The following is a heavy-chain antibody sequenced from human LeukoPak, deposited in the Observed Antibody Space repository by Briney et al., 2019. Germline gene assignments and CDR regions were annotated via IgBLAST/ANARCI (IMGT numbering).Heavy chain of an antibody. CDR2: IRYDGSNK. CDR3: AKLDVRDGYGDAFDI. CDR1: GFTFSSYG. D-gene: IGHD5-24*01. J-gene: IGHJ3*02. V-gene: IGHV3-30*02. Sequence: GGSLSLSCAASGFTFSSYGMHWVRQAPGKGLEWVAFIRYDGSNKYYADSVKGRFTISRDNSKNTLYLQMNSLRAEDTAVYYCAKLDVRDGYGDAFDIWGQGTMVTVSS.